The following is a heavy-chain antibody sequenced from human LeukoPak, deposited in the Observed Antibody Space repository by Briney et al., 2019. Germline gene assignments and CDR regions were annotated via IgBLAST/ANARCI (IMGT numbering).Heavy chain of an antibody. CDR2: IYPDDSET. D-gene: IGHD6-6*01. CDR3: ARRGSRSSGVYYGLDV. CDR1: EYSFTSYW. J-gene: IGHJ6*02. V-gene: IGHV5-51*01. Sequence: GESLEISCKGSEYSFTSYWIGWVRQMPGKGLEWMGFIYPDDSETRYSPSFQGQVTISADKSSSTAYVQWTSLKASDSAMYYCARRGSRSSGVYYGLDVWGQGTTVTVSS.